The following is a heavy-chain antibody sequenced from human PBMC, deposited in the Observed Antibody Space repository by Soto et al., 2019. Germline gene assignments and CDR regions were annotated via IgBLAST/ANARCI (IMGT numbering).Heavy chain of an antibody. CDR2: IRGSGSAT. J-gene: IGHJ4*02. D-gene: IGHD3-22*01. CDR3: ARDPNSGLARHLDY. CDR1: GFSFSGYS. V-gene: IGHV3-48*01. Sequence: EVQLVESGGGLAQPGGSLRLSCAASGFSFSGYSMNWVRQAPGKGLEWLVHIRGSGSATYYADSVKGRFTISRDNAKNSLYRQVTSLRVEDTAVYDCARDPNSGLARHLDYWGQGTLVTVAS.